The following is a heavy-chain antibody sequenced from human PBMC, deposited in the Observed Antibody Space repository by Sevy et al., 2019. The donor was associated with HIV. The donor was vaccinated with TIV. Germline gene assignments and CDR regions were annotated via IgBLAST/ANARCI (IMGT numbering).Heavy chain of an antibody. CDR3: ARGRYYYDSSGYYFGGTAQYYFDY. CDR2: INHSGST. CDR1: GGSFSGYY. V-gene: IGHV4-34*01. D-gene: IGHD3-22*01. Sequence: SETLSLTCAVYGGSFSGYYWSWIRQPPGKGLEWIGEINHSGSTNYNPSLKSRVTISVDTSKNQFSLKLGSVTAADTAVYYCARGRYYYDSSGYYFGGTAQYYFDYWGQGTLVTVSS. J-gene: IGHJ4*02.